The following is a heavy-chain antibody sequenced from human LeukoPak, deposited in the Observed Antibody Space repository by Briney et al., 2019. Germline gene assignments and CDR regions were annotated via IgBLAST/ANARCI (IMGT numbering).Heavy chain of an antibody. J-gene: IGHJ4*02. CDR3: AKANGIQLWLIDY. Sequence: PGPSQCPVCPAAGLSFTIYCISSARLQPGGGLGSVSSISGSGSSIYFADSVKGRFAISRDNSKNTLYLQMNSLRAEDTAVYYCAKANGIQLWLIDYWGQGTLVTVSS. D-gene: IGHD5-18*01. CDR1: GLSFTIYC. V-gene: IGHV3-23*01. CDR2: ISGSGSSI.